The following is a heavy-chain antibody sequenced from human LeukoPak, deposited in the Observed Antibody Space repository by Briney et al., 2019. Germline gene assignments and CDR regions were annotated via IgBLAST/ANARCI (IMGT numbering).Heavy chain of an antibody. J-gene: IGHJ6*02. V-gene: IGHV3-7*01. CDR2: IKQDGSEK. Sequence: GGSLRLSCTASGFTFSDYWMSWVRQAPGKGLEWVANIKQDGSEKYYVDSVEGRFTIFREDAENSLYLQMNSLRAEDTAVYYCARETCSSTTCYAWGDYYYDMDVWGRGTMVTVSS. D-gene: IGHD2-2*01. CDR1: GFTFSDYW. CDR3: ARETCSSTTCYAWGDYYYDMDV.